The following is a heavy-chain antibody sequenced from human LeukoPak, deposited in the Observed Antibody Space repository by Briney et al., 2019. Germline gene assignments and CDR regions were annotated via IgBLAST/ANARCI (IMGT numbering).Heavy chain of an antibody. V-gene: IGHV3-43*01. CDR1: GFTFDNYT. D-gene: IGHD4-17*01. J-gene: IGHJ4*02. CDR3: ARGYGDYGTDY. CDR2: ISCDGGST. Sequence: GGSLRLSCAASGFTFDNYTMHWVRQAPGKGLEWVSLISCDGGSTYYADSVKGRFTISRDNSKNSLYLQMNSLRTEDTALYYCARGYGDYGTDYWGEGTLVTVSS.